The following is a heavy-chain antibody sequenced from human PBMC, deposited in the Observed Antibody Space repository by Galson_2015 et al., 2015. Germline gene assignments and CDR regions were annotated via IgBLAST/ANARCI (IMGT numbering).Heavy chain of an antibody. CDR1: GGSFSGYY. V-gene: IGHV4-34*01. Sequence: ETLSLTCAVYGGSFSGYYWSWIRQPPGKGLEWIGEINHSGSTNYNPSLKSRVIISVDTSKNQFSLKLSSVTAADTAVYYCARSIVGTTSAFDFWGQGTLVTVSS. D-gene: IGHD1-26*01. CDR3: ARSIVGTTSAFDF. J-gene: IGHJ4*02. CDR2: INHSGST.